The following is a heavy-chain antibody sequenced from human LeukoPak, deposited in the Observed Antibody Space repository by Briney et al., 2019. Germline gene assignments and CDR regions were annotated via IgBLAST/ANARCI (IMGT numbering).Heavy chain of an antibody. CDR3: ARLKAYNNYRPRRVVLYGLDV. Sequence: SETLSLTCTVSGGSISSYYWSWIRQPPGKGLEWIGYIYYSGSTNYNPSLKSRVTISVDTSNNQFSLKLTSVTAADTAVYYCARLKAYNNYRPRRVVLYGLDVWGQGTTVTVSS. J-gene: IGHJ6*02. V-gene: IGHV4-59*08. CDR2: IYYSGST. D-gene: IGHD4-11*01. CDR1: GGSISSYY.